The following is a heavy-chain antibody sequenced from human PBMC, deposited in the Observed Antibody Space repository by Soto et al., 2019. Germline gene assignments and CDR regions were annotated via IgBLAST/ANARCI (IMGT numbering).Heavy chain of an antibody. Sequence: ASVKVSCKASGYTFTSYGISWVRQAPGQGLEWMGWISAYNGNTNYAQKIQGRVTMTTDTSTSTAYMELRSLRSDDTAVFYCARFVRVAATSNLPYDAFDIWGQRTMVTVSS. CDR2: ISAYNGNT. J-gene: IGHJ3*02. CDR1: GYTFTSYG. D-gene: IGHD2-21*01. CDR3: ARFVRVAATSNLPYDAFDI. V-gene: IGHV1-18*01.